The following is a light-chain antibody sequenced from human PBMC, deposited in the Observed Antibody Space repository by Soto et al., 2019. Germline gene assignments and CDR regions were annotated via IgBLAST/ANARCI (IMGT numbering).Light chain of an antibody. CDR2: SAS. CDR3: QQSYNSLLLT. CDR1: QSISTY. V-gene: IGKV1-39*01. Sequence: DIQMTQSPSSLSASVGDRVTITCRASQSISTYLNWYQQTPGEAPKLLIYSASNLQTGVPSRFSGSGSGTDFTLTISSLQPEDFATYYCQQSYNSLLLTFGGGTKVE. J-gene: IGKJ4*01.